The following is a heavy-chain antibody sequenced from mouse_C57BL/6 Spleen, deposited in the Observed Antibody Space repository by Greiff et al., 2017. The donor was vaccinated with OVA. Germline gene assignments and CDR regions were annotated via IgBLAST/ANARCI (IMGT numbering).Heavy chain of an antibody. CDR2: INSDGGST. CDR3: ARGGWDGYFDV. CDR1: EYEFPSHD. Sequence: EVKVEESGGGLVQPGESLKLSCESNEYEFPSHDMSWVRKTPEKRLELVASINSDGGSTYYPDTMERRFIISRDNTKKTLYLQMSSLRSEDTALYYCARGGWDGYFDVWGTGTTVTVAS. J-gene: IGHJ1*03. V-gene: IGHV5-2*03. D-gene: IGHD3-3*01.